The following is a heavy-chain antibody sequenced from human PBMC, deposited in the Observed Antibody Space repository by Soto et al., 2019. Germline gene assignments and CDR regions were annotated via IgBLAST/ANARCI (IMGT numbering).Heavy chain of an antibody. CDR3: AGGIVVRGVITNPFDY. D-gene: IGHD3-10*01. Sequence: QVQLQESGPGLVKPSQTLSLTCTVSGGSISSGGYYWSWIRQHPGKGREGIGYIYYSGSTYYNPSLKRRVTIPVDTSKNQFSVKLGSVPAADMAVYYGAGGIVVRGVITNPFDYWGQGTLVTVSS. V-gene: IGHV4-31*03. J-gene: IGHJ4*02. CDR1: GGSISSGGYY. CDR2: IYYSGST.